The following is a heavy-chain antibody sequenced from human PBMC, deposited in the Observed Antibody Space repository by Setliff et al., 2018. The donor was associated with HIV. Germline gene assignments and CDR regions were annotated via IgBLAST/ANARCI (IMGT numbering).Heavy chain of an antibody. CDR1: GFTVSTHY. CDR3: AIRSLLGLQL. J-gene: IGHJ1*01. CDR2: ISFDGLNN. Sequence: GGSLRLSCAASGFTVSTHYMTWVRQAPGKGLEWVAVISFDGLNNYYADSVKGRFTISRDNSKDTVFLQMNRLSFEDTAVYYCAIRSLLGLQLWGQGSLVTVSS. V-gene: IGHV3-30*03.